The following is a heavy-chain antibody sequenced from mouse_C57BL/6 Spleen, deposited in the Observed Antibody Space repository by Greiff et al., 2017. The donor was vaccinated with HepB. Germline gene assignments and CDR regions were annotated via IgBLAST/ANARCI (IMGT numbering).Heavy chain of an antibody. D-gene: IGHD1-1*01. Sequence: EVKVIESGGGLVKPGGSLKLSCAASGFTFSDYGMHWVRQAPEKGLEWVAYISSGSSTIYYADTVKGRFTISRDNAKNTLFLQMTSLRSEDTAMYYCARPLLLRTWYFDYWGQGTTLTVSS. CDR1: GFTFSDYG. CDR2: ISSGSSTI. J-gene: IGHJ2*01. CDR3: ARPLLLRTWYFDY. V-gene: IGHV5-17*01.